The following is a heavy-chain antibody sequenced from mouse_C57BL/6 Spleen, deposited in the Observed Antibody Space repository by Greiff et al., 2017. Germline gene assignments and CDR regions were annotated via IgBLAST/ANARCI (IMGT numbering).Heavy chain of an antibody. V-gene: IGHV1-54*01. CDR3: ARSNYGSSLYYFDY. Sequence: QVQLQQSGAELVRPGPSVKVSCKASGYAFTNYLIEWVKQRPGQGLEWIGVINPGSGGTNYNEKFKGKATLTADKSSSTAYMQRSSLTSEDSAVYFCARSNYGSSLYYFDYWGQGTTLTVSS. CDR2: INPGSGGT. CDR1: GYAFTNYL. J-gene: IGHJ2*01. D-gene: IGHD1-1*01.